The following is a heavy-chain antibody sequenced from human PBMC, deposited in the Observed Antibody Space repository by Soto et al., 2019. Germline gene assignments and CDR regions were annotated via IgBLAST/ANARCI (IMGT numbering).Heavy chain of an antibody. CDR3: PIILYRRAYALSRNDYYGIDV. J-gene: IGHJ6*02. CDR2: IIPIFGTA. D-gene: IGHD3-16*02. CDR1: GGTFSSYA. V-gene: IGHV1-69*01. Sequence: QVQLVQSGAAVRKPGSSVKVSCKASGGTFSSYAISWVRQAPGRGLEWMGGIIPIFGTAYYAQKFQGRVTITTDESTCIGYMELSSLRSEYTAVYFCPIILYRRAYALSRNDYYGIDVWGQGATVTGS.